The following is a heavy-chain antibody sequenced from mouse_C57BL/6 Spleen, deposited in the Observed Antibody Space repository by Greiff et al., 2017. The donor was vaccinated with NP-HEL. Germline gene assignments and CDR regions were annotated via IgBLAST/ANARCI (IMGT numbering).Heavy chain of an antibody. CDR3: ARWVYAMDY. V-gene: IGHV1-42*01. CDR2: INPSTGGT. CDR1: GYSFTGYY. J-gene: IGHJ4*01. Sequence: EVKLQESGPELVKPGASVKISCKASGYSFTGYYMNWVKQSPEKSLEWIGEINPSTGGTTYNQKFKAKATLTVDKSSSTAYMQLKSLTSEDSAVYYCARWVYAMDYWGQGTSVTVSS.